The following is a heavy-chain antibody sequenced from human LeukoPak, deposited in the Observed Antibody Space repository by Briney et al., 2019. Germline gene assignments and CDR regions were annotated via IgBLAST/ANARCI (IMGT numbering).Heavy chain of an antibody. V-gene: IGHV3-23*01. CDR2: ISGSGGST. J-gene: IGHJ5*02. Sequence: GGSLRLSCAGSGFTFRNYEMSWVRQAPGKGLEWVSAISGSGGSTYYADSVKGRFTISRDNSKNTLYLQMNSLRAEDTAVYYCARLLQGIAAAGIPWFDPWGQGTLVTVSS. CDR3: ARLLQGIAAAGIPWFDP. CDR1: GFTFRNYE. D-gene: IGHD6-13*01.